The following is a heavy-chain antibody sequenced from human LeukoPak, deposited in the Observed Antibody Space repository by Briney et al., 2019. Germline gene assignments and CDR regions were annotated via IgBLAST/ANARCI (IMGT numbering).Heavy chain of an antibody. CDR1: GFTFSSYS. CDR2: ISSSSSYI. V-gene: IGHV3-21*01. D-gene: IGHD7-27*01. Sequence: GGSLRLSCAASGFTFSSYSMNWVRQAPGKGLEWVSSISSSSSYIYYADSVKGRFTISRDHAKNSLYLQMNSLRAEDTAVYYCAREVLRTNWGSLDSWGQGTLVTVSS. J-gene: IGHJ4*02. CDR3: AREVLRTNWGSLDS.